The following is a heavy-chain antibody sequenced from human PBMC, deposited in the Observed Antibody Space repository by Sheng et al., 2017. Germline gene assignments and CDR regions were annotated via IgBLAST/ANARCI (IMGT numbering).Heavy chain of an antibody. CDR2: ISYDGSDK. V-gene: IGHV3-30*03. D-gene: IGHD2-21*01. Sequence: QVQLVESGGGVVQPGRSLRLSCAVSGFTFSNYGMHWVRQAPGKGLEWVAVISYDGSDKYYADSVKGRFTISRDNSKNTLYLQMNSLRAEDTAVYYCARGGGDYYYYMNVWGQGTTVTVSS. CDR1: GFTFSNYG. CDR3: ARGGGDYYYYMNV. J-gene: IGHJ6*03.